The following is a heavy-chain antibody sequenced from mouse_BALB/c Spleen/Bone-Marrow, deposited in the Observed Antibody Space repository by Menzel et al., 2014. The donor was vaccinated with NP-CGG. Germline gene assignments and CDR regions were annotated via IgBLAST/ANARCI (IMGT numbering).Heavy chain of an antibody. J-gene: IGHJ2*01. Sequence: VQLQQSGAELVKPGASVKLSCKASGYTFTSYWMYWVKQRPGQGLEWIGEINPSNGRTDYNEKFKTKATLTVDSSSSXXXXQLSSLTSXXXAVYYCTSPQLGRDYWGQGTTLTVSS. CDR3: TSPQLGRDY. D-gene: IGHD4-1*02. CDR2: INPSNGRT. V-gene: IGHV1S81*02. CDR1: GYTFTSYW.